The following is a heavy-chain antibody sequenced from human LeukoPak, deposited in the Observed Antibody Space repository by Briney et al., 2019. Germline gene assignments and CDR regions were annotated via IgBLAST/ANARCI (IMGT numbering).Heavy chain of an antibody. Sequence: SLRLSCAASGFTFDDYAMHWVRQAPGKGLEWVSSISWNSVSIGYADSVKGRFTISRDNAKNSLYLQMNSLRAEDMALYYCVRDIKASIFSALDVWGKGTTVIVSS. V-gene: IGHV3-9*03. CDR1: GFTFDDYA. D-gene: IGHD3-3*01. CDR2: ISWNSVSI. CDR3: VRDIKASIFSALDV. J-gene: IGHJ6*04.